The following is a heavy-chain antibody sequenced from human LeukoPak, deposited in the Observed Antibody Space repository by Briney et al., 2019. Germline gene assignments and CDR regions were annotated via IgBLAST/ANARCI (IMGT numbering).Heavy chain of an antibody. CDR3: AKQRSEVVVAATNY. CDR2: ISGSGGNT. D-gene: IGHD2-15*01. CDR1: GFTFSSYA. V-gene: IGHV3-23*01. Sequence: GGSLRLSCAASGFTFSSYARSWVRQAPGKGLEWVSAISGSGGNTYYADSVKGRFTISRDNSQNTLYLQMNSLRAEDTAVYYCAKQRSEVVVAATNYWGQGTLVTVSS. J-gene: IGHJ4*02.